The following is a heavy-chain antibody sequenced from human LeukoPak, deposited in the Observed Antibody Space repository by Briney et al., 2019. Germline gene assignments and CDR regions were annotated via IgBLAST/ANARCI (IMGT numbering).Heavy chain of an antibody. J-gene: IGHJ5*02. V-gene: IGHV3-30*02. CDR1: GFTFSSYG. CDR3: ANLGFDP. Sequence: GGPLRLSCAASGFTFSSYGMHWVRQAPGKGLEWVAFIRYDGSNKYYADSAKGRFTISRDNSKNTLYLQMNSLRAEDTAVYYCANLGFDPWGQGTLVTVSS. CDR2: IRYDGSNK.